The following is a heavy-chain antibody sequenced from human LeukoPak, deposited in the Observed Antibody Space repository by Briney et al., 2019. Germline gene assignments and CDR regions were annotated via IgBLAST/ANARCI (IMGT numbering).Heavy chain of an antibody. CDR2: IIPIFGTA. CDR1: GGTFSSYA. CDR3: ARAPTVTTYFDY. Sequence: SVKVSRKASGGTFSSYAISWVRQAPGQGLEWMGGIIPIFGTANYAQKFQGRVTITADESTSTAYMELSSLRSEDTAVYYCARAPTVTTYFDYWGQGTLVTVSS. D-gene: IGHD4-11*01. J-gene: IGHJ4*02. V-gene: IGHV1-69*13.